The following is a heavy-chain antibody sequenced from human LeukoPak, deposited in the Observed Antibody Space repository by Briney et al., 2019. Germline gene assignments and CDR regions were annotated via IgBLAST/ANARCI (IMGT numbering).Heavy chain of an antibody. CDR2: MSPQSGDT. CDR3: ARAIMNYGFLSGYYPNWLDP. Sequence: ASVKVSCKASGFTFTSYDIHCVRQAPGQGLEWMGWMSPQSGDTGYAQKFQGRITITRDTAISTAYMELSSLRSEDTAVYYCARAIMNYGFLSGYYPNWLDPWGQGTLVTVSS. J-gene: IGHJ5*02. V-gene: IGHV1-8*03. CDR1: GFTFTSYD. D-gene: IGHD3-3*01.